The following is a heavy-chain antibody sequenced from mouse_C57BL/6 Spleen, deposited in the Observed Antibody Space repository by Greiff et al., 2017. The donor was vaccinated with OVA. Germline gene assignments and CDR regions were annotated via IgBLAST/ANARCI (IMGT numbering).Heavy chain of an antibody. J-gene: IGHJ1*03. CDR2: IDPSDSYT. V-gene: IGHV1-69*01. CDR1: GYTFTSYW. D-gene: IGHD2-2*01. CDR3: ARREVTTYFDV. Sequence: QVQLQQSGAELVMPGASVKLSCKASGYTFTSYWMHWVKQRPGQGLEWIGEIDPSDSYTNYNQKFKGKSTLTVDKSSSTAYMQLSSLTSEDSAVYYCARREVTTYFDVWGTGTTVTVSS.